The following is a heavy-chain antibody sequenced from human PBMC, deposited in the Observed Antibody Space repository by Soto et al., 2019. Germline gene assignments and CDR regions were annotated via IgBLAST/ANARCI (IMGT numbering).Heavy chain of an antibody. D-gene: IGHD6-25*01. CDR3: AREGGSETLQPSYNWFDT. CDR2: INANNGGA. J-gene: IGHJ5*02. Sequence: SLKVSCKASGYTFTDYHIHWVRQAPGQGLEFMGWINANNGGAGSAQQFQGRVTVTRDTSITTVYMELSNLRSDDTAVYYCAREGGSETLQPSYNWFDTWGQGTLVTVSS. V-gene: IGHV1-2*02. CDR1: GYTFTDYH.